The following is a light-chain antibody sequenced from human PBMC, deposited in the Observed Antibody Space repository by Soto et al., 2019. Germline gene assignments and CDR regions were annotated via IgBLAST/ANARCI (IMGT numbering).Light chain of an antibody. CDR2: SNN. Sequence: QSVLTQPPSASGTPGRRVTISCSGSSSNIGSNYVYWYQQLPGTAPKLLIYSNNQRPSGVPDRFSGSKSGTSASLAISGLRSEDEADYYCAAWDDSLSGSYVFGTGTKVTVL. V-gene: IGLV1-47*02. J-gene: IGLJ1*01. CDR1: SSNIGSNY. CDR3: AAWDDSLSGSYV.